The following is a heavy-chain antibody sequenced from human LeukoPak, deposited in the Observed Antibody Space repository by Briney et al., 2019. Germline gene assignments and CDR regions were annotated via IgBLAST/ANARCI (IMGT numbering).Heavy chain of an antibody. J-gene: IGHJ5*02. V-gene: IGHV4-61*02. CDR3: AREVAGYSSGWFRFDP. D-gene: IGHD6-19*01. CDR1: GGSISSGSYY. CDR2: IYTSGST. Sequence: PSQTLSLTCTVSGGSISSGSYYWSWIRQPAGKGLEWIGRIYTSGSTNYNPSLKSRVTISVDTSKNQFSLKLSSVTAADTAVYYCAREVAGYSSGWFRFDPWGQGTLVTVSS.